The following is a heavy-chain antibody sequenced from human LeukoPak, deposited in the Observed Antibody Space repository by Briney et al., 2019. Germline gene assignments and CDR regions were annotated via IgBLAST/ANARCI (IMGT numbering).Heavy chain of an antibody. CDR1: GFTFSIYS. CDR2: ISSSSSYI. V-gene: IGHV3-21*01. D-gene: IGHD5-24*01. J-gene: IGHJ4*02. CDR3: ARDPYAVVTITTFDY. Sequence: GVSLRLSCADSGFTFSIYSVNWMRQAQGKGREWVSSISSSSSYIYYADSVKGRFTISRDNAKNSLYLQMNRLRAEDTAVYYCARDPYAVVTITTFDYWGQGTLVTVSS.